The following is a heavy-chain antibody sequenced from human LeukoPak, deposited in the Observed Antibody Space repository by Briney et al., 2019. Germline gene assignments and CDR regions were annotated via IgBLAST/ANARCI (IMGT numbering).Heavy chain of an antibody. CDR1: GGSISSSSYY. CDR2: INHSGSA. CDR3: ARTRRYCSSTSCYNSYYYYGMDV. D-gene: IGHD2-2*02. V-gene: IGHV4-39*07. Sequence: SETLSLTCTVSGGSISSSSYYWGWIRQPPGKGLEWIGEINHSGSANYNPSLKSRVTISVDTSKNQFSLKLSSVTAADTAVYYCARTRRYCSSTSCYNSYYYYGMDVWGQGTTVTVSS. J-gene: IGHJ6*02.